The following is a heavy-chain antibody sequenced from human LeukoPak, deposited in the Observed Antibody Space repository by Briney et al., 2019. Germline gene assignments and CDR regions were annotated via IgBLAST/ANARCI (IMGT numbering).Heavy chain of an antibody. V-gene: IGHV3-15*01. J-gene: IGHJ4*02. D-gene: IGHD2/OR15-2a*01. CDR3: ATEFYGSLNY. CDR1: GFTFTNAW. CDR2: IKSKTDGGTT. Sequence: PGGSLRLSCAASGFTFTNAWMSWVRQAPGKGLEWVGRIKSKTDGGTTDYAVPVKCRFTISRDDSKTTLYLQMNSLITGDTAVYFCATEFYGSLNYWGQGALVTVSP.